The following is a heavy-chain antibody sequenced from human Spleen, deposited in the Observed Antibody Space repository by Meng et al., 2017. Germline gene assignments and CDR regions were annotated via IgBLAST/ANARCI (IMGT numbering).Heavy chain of an antibody. J-gene: IGHJ6*02. D-gene: IGHD5-24*01. CDR3: ARDARDGYNWGFGYYGMDV. CDR1: GVSFSAYY. CDR2: INHSGGT. Sequence: SETLSLTCAVYGVSFSAYYWSWIRQPPGKGLEWIEEINHSGGTNCNPSLESRVTISVDTSKNQFSLRLSSMTAADTAVYYCARDARDGYNWGFGYYGMDVWGQGTTVTVSS. V-gene: IGHV4-34*01.